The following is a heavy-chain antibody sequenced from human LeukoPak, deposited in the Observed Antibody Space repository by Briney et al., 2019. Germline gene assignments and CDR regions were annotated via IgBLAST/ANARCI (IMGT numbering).Heavy chain of an antibody. J-gene: IGHJ4*02. CDR3: ARMLELGSEDY. D-gene: IGHD1-7*01. Sequence: ASVKVSCKASGYTFTGYYMHWVRQAPGQGLEWMGWINPNSGGTNYAQKFQGRVTITADKSTSTAYMELSSLRSEDTAVYYCARMLELGSEDYWGQGTLVTVSS. V-gene: IGHV1-2*02. CDR1: GYTFTGYY. CDR2: INPNSGGT.